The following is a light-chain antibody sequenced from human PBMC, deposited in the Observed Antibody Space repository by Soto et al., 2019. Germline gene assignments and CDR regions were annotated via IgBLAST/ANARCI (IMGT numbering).Light chain of an antibody. CDR2: WAS. J-gene: IGKJ3*01. CDR3: QQYYSIPFT. V-gene: IGKV4-1*01. CDR1: QNLLYNSKNKNY. Sequence: DIVMTQSPDSLTVSLGERATINCKSSQNLLYNSKNKNYLAWYQQKPGQPPKLLIYWASTRESGVPDRFSGSGSGTDFTLTISSLQAEDVAVYYCQQYYSIPFTFGPGTKVDIK.